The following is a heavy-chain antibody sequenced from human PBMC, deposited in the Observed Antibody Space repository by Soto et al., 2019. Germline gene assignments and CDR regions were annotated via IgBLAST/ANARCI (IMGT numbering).Heavy chain of an antibody. V-gene: IGHV1-18*01. J-gene: IGHJ6*02. CDR1: GYTFISYG. D-gene: IGHD6-6*01. CDR3: ARGVAARPLGGYYGVDV. Sequence: QVQLVQSGGEVKRPGASVNVSCKASGYTFISYGITWVRQAPGQGPEWMGWISPYNGNRKYAQKLQGRVTITTDTSTTTAYMELRSLRSDDTAVYYCARGVAARPLGGYYGVDVWGQGTMVTVSS. CDR2: ISPYNGNR.